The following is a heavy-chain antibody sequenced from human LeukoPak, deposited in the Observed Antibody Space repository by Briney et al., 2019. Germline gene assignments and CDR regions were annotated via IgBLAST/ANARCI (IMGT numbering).Heavy chain of an antibody. Sequence: GASVKVSCKASGYTFTSYDINWVRQAAGQGLEWMGWMNPNSGNTGYAQKFQGRVTMTRNTSISTAYMELSSLRSEDTAVYYCARSPYYYDSSGYSNWFDPWGQGTLVTVSS. D-gene: IGHD3-22*01. CDR3: ARSPYYYDSSGYSNWFDP. CDR2: MNPNSGNT. CDR1: GYTFTSYD. J-gene: IGHJ5*02. V-gene: IGHV1-8*01.